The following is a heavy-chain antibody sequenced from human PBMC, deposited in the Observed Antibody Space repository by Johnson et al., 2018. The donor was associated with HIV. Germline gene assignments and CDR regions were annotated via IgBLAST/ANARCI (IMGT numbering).Heavy chain of an antibody. CDR3: ARSYSGNSAFDI. D-gene: IGHD1-26*01. CDR1: GFTFSSYW. CDR2: IKQDGSEK. V-gene: IGHV3-7*01. Sequence: VQLVESGGGLVQPGGSLRLSCLASGFTFSSYWMSWVRQAPGKGLEWVANIKQDGSEKYYVDSVKGRFTISRENAKNSVYLQMNSLRAEDTAVYYCARSYSGNSAFDIWGQGTMVTVSS. J-gene: IGHJ3*02.